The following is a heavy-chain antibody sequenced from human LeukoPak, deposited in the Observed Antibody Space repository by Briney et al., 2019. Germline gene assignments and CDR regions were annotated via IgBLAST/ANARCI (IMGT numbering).Heavy chain of an antibody. Sequence: ASVKVSCKPSGYTFTNYGMHWVRQAPRQSPEWMGWINTGNGNTKSSQKFQDRVTLTRDTSASTAYMELNSLDSEDTAVYYCARVPLSDASGHYYPHWGQGTLVTVSS. CDR3: ARVPLSDASGHYYPH. J-gene: IGHJ1*01. V-gene: IGHV1-3*04. D-gene: IGHD3-22*01. CDR2: INTGNGNT. CDR1: GYTFTNYG.